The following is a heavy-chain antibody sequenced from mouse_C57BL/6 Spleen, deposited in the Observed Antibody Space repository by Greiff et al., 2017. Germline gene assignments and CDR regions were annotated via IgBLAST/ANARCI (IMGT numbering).Heavy chain of an antibody. CDR3: ARGITTVVASLDY. J-gene: IGHJ2*01. CDR2: IDPSDSYT. CDR1: GYTFTSYW. D-gene: IGHD1-1*01. V-gene: IGHV1-69*01. Sequence: VQLQQPGAELVMPGASVKLSCKASGYTFTSYWMHWVKQRPGQGLEWIGEIDPSDSYTNYNQKFKGKSTLTVDKSPSTAYMQLSSLTSEDSAVYYCARGITTVVASLDYWGQGTTLTVSS.